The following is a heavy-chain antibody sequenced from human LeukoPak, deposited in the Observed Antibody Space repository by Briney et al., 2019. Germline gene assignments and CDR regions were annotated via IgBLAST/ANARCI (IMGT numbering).Heavy chain of an antibody. CDR3: ARGFGSSSHYYYYGMDV. Sequence: SETLSLTCTVSGGSINSYYWSWIRQPPGKGLEWIGYVHYSGNTNYNPSLRSRITISADTSKNQFSLKLSSVPAADTAVYYCARGFGSSSHYYYYGMDVWGQGTTVTVSS. CDR2: VHYSGNT. J-gene: IGHJ6*02. CDR1: GGSINSYY. V-gene: IGHV4-59*01. D-gene: IGHD6-6*01.